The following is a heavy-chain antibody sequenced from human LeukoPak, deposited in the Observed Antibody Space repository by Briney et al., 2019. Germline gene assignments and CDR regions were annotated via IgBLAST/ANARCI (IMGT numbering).Heavy chain of an antibody. J-gene: IGHJ4*02. CDR2: MNQRGSM. Sequence: SETLSLTCDVYGASFTGYYWSWIRQSPGKGLEWIGEMNQRGSMNYNPSLKSRVTISVDTSKNQFSLKLSSVTAADTAVYYCARRTEWWEENYFDYWGQGTLVTVSS. D-gene: IGHD1-26*01. CDR1: GASFTGYY. CDR3: ARRTEWWEENYFDY. V-gene: IGHV4-34*01.